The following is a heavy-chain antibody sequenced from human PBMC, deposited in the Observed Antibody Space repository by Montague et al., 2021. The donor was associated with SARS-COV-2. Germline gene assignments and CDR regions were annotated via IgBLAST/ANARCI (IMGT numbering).Heavy chain of an antibody. D-gene: IGHD1-14*01. Sequence: SLRLSCAASGFTFSDYYMSWIRQAPGKGLECVSYISSTTIYTNYADSVKGRFTISRDNAKNSLYLQMNSLRAEDTAVYYCARGRPPVHWGQGTLVTVSS. J-gene: IGHJ1*01. V-gene: IGHV3-11*05. CDR2: ISSTTIYT. CDR3: ARGRPPVH. CDR1: GFTFSDYY.